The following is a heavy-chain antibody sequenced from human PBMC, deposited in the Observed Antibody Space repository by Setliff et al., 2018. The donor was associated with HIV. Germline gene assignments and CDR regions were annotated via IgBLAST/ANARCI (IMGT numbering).Heavy chain of an antibody. CDR2: IISMFGTA. Sequence: SVKVSCKVSGGTFSRDAISWVRQAPGQGLEWMGGIISMFGTANYAQKFQGRVTITADESTNTAYMELSSLRSEDTAVYYCARDREAEGDAFDIWGQGTMVTVSS. D-gene: IGHD3-10*01. CDR1: GGTFSRDA. V-gene: IGHV1-69*13. J-gene: IGHJ3*02. CDR3: ARDREAEGDAFDI.